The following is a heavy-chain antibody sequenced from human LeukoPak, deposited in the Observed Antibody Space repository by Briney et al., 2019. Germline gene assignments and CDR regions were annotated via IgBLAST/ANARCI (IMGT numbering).Heavy chain of an antibody. D-gene: IGHD3-3*01. J-gene: IGHJ4*02. CDR3: AKAFYYDFWSGCY. V-gene: IGHV3-23*01. CDR1: GFTFSSYA. CDR2: ISGSGGST. Sequence: GGSLRLSCAASGFTFSSYAMSWVRQAPGKGLEWVLAISGSGGSTYYADSVKGRFTISRDNSKNTLYLQMNSLRAEDTAVYYCAKAFYYDFWSGCYWGQGTLVTVSS.